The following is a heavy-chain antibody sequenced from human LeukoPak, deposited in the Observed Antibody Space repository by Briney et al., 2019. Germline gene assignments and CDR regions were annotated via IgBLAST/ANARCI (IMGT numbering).Heavy chain of an antibody. CDR3: TTDGSGSYYKVLVY. CDR2: IKSKSDGGTI. Sequence: GGSLRLSCAASGFTFSNAWMSWVRQAPGKGLQWVGRIKSKSDGGTIDYAAPVKGRFIISRDDSKNTLYLQMNSLKTEDTAVYYCTTDGSGSYYKVLVYWGQGTLVTVSS. J-gene: IGHJ4*02. V-gene: IGHV3-15*01. CDR1: GFTFSNAW. D-gene: IGHD3-10*01.